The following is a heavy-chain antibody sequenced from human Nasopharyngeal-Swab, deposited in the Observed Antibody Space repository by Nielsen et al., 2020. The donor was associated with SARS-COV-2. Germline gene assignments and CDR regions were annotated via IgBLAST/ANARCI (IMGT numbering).Heavy chain of an antibody. CDR2: ISGSGGST. D-gene: IGHD4-17*01. J-gene: IGHJ4*02. V-gene: IGHV3-23*01. Sequence: GESLKISCAASGFTFSSYAMSWVRQAPGKGLEWVSAISGSGGSTYYADSVKGRFTISRDNSKNTLYLQMNSLRAEDTAVYYCAPTVTTRYFDYWGQGTLFTVSS. CDR3: APTVTTRYFDY. CDR1: GFTFSSYA.